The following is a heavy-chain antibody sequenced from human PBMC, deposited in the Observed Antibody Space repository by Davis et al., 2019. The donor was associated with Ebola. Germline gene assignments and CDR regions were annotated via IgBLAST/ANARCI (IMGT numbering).Heavy chain of an antibody. V-gene: IGHV3-30*18. J-gene: IGHJ4*02. Sequence: GESLKISCAASGFTFSSYGMHWVRQAPGKGLEWVAVISYDGSNKYYADSVKGRFTISRDNSRDTLYLQINSLRAEDTAVYYCAKGRDCTNGICYSDYWGQGTLVTVSS. CDR3: AKGRDCTNGICYSDY. CDR2: ISYDGSNK. D-gene: IGHD2-8*01. CDR1: GFTFSSYG.